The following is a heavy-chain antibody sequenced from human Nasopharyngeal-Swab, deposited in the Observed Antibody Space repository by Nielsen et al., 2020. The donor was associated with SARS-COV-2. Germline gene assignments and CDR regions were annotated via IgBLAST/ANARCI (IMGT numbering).Heavy chain of an antibody. CDR2: MNPNSGNT. D-gene: IGHD3-3*01. J-gene: IGHJ6*02. Sequence: ASVKVSCKASGYTFTSYDINWVRQATGQGLEWMGWMNPNSGNTGYAQKFQGRVTMTRNTSISTAYMELSSLRSEDTAVYYCARTFYDFWSGYRYGMDVWGQGTTDTVSS. CDR1: GYTFTSYD. V-gene: IGHV1-8*01. CDR3: ARTFYDFWSGYRYGMDV.